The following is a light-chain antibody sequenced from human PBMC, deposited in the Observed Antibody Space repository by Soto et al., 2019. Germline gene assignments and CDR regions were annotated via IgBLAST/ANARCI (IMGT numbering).Light chain of an antibody. J-gene: IGLJ3*02. CDR2: DVS. CDR3: CSYAGSYSWV. V-gene: IGLV2-11*01. CDR1: SSDVGSYKY. Sequence: QSVLTEPRTMSGSPGQSVTISCTGTSSDVGSYKYVSWYQQHPGQAPKLIIYDVSERPSGVPDRFSGSKSGNTASLTISGLQVEDDADYYCCSYAGSYSWVFGGGTKLTVL.